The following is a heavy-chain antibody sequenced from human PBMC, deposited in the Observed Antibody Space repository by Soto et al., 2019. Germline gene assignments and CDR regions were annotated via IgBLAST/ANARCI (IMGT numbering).Heavy chain of an antibody. J-gene: IGHJ4*02. CDR1: GFTFRGYW. CDR3: ARDRDIVGTSPLAY. V-gene: IGHV3-74*01. CDR2: ITTDGGST. D-gene: IGHD1-26*01. Sequence: EVQLVEPGGGLVQPGGSLRLSCEASGFTFRGYWMNWVRQAPGKGLVWVSHITTDGGSTNYADSVKGRFTISRDNAKDTLYLYMSSLRVDDTAVYYCARDRDIVGTSPLAYWGQGTLVTVSS.